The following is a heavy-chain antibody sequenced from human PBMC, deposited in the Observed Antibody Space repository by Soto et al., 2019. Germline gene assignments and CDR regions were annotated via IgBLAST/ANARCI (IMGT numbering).Heavy chain of an antibody. CDR3: ARVADDYGDCQGGYYFDY. J-gene: IGHJ4*02. CDR2: IHSSGST. CDR1: GGSISGSGYF. D-gene: IGHD4-17*01. V-gene: IGHV4-31*03. Sequence: QVQLQESGPGLVKPSQTLSLTCTVSGGSISGSGYFWTWIRQHPGKGLEWIGYIHSSGSTYYNPSLKSRVTISLGTSKNQFSLKLSSGTAADTAVYYCARVADDYGDCQGGYYFDYWGQGALVTVSS.